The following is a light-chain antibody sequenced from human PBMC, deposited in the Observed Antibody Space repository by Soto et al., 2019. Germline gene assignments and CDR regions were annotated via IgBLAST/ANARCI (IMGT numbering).Light chain of an antibody. V-gene: IGLV2-14*01. CDR1: SSDVGGYNY. J-gene: IGLJ1*01. Sequence: QSALTQPASVSGSPGQSITISCTGTSSDVGGYNYVSWYQQHPGTAPKLMIYDVSNRPSGVSNRFSGSKSGNTASLTISGLQAEDEAAYYRSSYRSSSLYVFGTGTKVTVL. CDR3: SSYRSSSLYV. CDR2: DVS.